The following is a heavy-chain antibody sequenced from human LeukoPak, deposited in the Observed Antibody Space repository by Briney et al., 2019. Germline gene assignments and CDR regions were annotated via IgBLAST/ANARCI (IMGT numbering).Heavy chain of an antibody. J-gene: IGHJ2*01. CDR3: AGPYEGSGWYRSYIDL. Sequence: SETLSLTCTVSGVSISSYYCSWMRQPPGKGLEWIGYISTSGSTDYSPSLKSRVTISVDRSKNQCSLNLSSVTAADTAVYYCAGPYEGSGWYRSYIDLWGRGTLVIVSS. CDR2: ISTSGST. V-gene: IGHV4-4*09. D-gene: IGHD6-19*01. CDR1: GVSISSYY.